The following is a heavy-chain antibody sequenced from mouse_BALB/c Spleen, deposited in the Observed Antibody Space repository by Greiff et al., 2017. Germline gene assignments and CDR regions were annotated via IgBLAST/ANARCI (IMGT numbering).Heavy chain of an antibody. J-gene: IGHJ2*01. V-gene: IGHV5-6*01. CDR1: GFTFSSYG. Sequence: EVQGVESGGDLVKPGGSLKLSCAASGFTFSSYGMSWVRQTPDKRLEWVATISSGGSYTYYPDSVKGRFTISRDNAKNTLYLQMSSLKSEDTAMYYCARHRRSEYYFDYWGQGTTLTVSS. CDR2: ISSGGSYT. CDR3: ARHRRSEYYFDY.